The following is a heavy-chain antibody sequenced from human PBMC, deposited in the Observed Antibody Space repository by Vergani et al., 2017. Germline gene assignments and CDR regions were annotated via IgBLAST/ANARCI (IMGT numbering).Heavy chain of an antibody. CDR3: AHQGPAELVLPPSWFDP. Sequence: QVTFKKSGPALVNPRRALTLTCPFSGFSLTSSGMRVRWFRQSPGKALEWLARIDWDDDKFYSASLKTRLAISKDLSNDLVVLTMTNMGPADTGTYYCAHQGPAELVLPPSWFDPWGQGTLVTVSS. J-gene: IGHJ5*02. CDR2: IDWDDDK. V-gene: IGHV2-70*04. D-gene: IGHD1-7*01. CDR1: GFSLTSSGMR.